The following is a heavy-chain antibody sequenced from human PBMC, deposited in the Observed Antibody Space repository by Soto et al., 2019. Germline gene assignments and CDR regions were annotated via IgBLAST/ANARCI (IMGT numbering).Heavy chain of an antibody. D-gene: IGHD6-13*01. Sequence: SLRLSCAASGFTFSSYAMHWVRQAPGKGLEWVAVISYDGSNKYYADSVKGRFTISRDNSKNTLYLQMNSLRAEDTAVYYCARDSRDGYSSSWYYYYYYGMDVWGQGTTVTVSS. CDR3: ARDSRDGYSSSWYYYYYYGMDV. CDR2: ISYDGSNK. J-gene: IGHJ6*02. CDR1: GFTFSSYA. V-gene: IGHV3-30-3*01.